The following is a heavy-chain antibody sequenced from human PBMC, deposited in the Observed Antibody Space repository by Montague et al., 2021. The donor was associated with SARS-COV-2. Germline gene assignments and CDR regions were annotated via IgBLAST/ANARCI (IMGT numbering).Heavy chain of an antibody. D-gene: IGHD4-17*01. CDR3: ARHYGSSLDS. CDR1: GGSISSTTYR. V-gene: IGHV4-39*01. Sequence: SETLSLTCTVSGGSISSTTYRWGWIRQPPGQGLEGIGFISYSGTTFYNPSLKSRISMSVDTPKSQFSLNLTSVAAADTAVYYCARHYGSSLDSWGQGILVAVSS. CDR2: ISYSGTT. J-gene: IGHJ4*02.